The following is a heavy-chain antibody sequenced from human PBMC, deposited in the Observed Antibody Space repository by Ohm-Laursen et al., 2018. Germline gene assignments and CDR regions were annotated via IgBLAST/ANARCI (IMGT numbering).Heavy chain of an antibody. V-gene: IGHV3-11*01. Sequence: SLRLSCTASGFTFRNYDMTWVRQAPGKGLEWLAYIRSSGTTKYYADSVKGRFTISRDNANKSLYLQMNSLRPEDKAVYYCARRSITGTTEFDYWGQGTLVTVSS. CDR2: IRSSGTTK. CDR3: ARRSITGTTEFDY. D-gene: IGHD1-7*01. CDR1: GFTFRNYD. J-gene: IGHJ4*02.